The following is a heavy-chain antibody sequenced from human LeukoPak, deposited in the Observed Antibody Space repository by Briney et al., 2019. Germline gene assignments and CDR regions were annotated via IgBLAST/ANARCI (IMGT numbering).Heavy chain of an antibody. J-gene: IGHJ6*03. D-gene: IGHD3-10*01. CDR1: GFTFSSYS. Sequence: PGGSLRLSCAASGFTFSSYSMNWVRQAPGKGLEWVSYISSSSSTRYYADSVKGRFTISRDNAKNSLYLQMNSLRDEDTAVYYCARDRGPEGYYYYYYMDVWGKGTTVTVSS. CDR2: ISSSSSTR. V-gene: IGHV3-48*02. CDR3: ARDRGPEGYYYYYYMDV.